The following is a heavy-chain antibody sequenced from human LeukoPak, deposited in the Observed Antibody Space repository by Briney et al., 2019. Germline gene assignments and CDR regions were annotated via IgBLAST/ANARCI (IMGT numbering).Heavy chain of an antibody. V-gene: IGHV3-23*01. D-gene: IGHD6-13*01. CDR2: ISSHGT. Sequence: PGGSLRLSCAASGFTFSSYAMIWVRQAPGKGLEWVSAISSHGTQYADSVKGRFTISRDNSKNTLYLQMNSLRAEDTAVYYCAREPAAGTYFDYWGQGTLVTVSS. CDR3: AREPAAGTYFDY. J-gene: IGHJ4*02. CDR1: GFTFSSYA.